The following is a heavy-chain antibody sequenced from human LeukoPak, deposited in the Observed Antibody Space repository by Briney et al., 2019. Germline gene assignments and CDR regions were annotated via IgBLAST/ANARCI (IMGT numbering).Heavy chain of an antibody. CDR2: ISGSGGTT. J-gene: IGHJ4*02. CDR3: AKRVGGVNNFDY. D-gene: IGHD3-16*01. CDR1: GYTFGSYA. V-gene: IGHV3-23*01. Sequence: GGSLRLSCAASGYTFGSYAMNWVRQAPGKGLEWVSVISGSGGTTYYADSVKGRFTISRDNSKNMLYLQMNSLRAEDTAVYYCAKRVGGVNNFDYWGQGTLVTVSS.